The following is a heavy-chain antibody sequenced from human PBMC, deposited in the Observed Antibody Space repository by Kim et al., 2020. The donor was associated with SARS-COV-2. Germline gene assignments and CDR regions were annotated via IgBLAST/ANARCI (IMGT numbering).Heavy chain of an antibody. CDR2: ISWNSGSI. CDR1: GFTFDDYA. D-gene: IGHD3-10*01. V-gene: IGHV3-9*01. J-gene: IGHJ4*02. CDR3: AKDESRYYGSGSYNY. Sequence: GGSLRLSCAASGFTFDDYAMHWVRQAPGKGLEWVSGISWNSGSIGYADSVKGRFTISRDNAKNSLYLQMNSLRAEDTALYYCAKDESRYYGSGSYNYWGQGTLVTVSS.